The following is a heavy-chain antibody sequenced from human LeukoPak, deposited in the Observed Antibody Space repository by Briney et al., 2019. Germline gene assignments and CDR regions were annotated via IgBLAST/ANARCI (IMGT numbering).Heavy chain of an antibody. CDR3: AKKGQQTGTDYFDY. CDR1: GFTFSSYA. J-gene: IGHJ4*02. V-gene: IGHV3-23*01. Sequence: GGSLRLSGAASGFTFSSYAMSWVRQAPGKGLEWVSTISGSGSGTYYADSVKGRFTISRDNSKNTLYLQMNSLRAEDTAVYYCAKKGQQTGTDYFDYWGQGTLVTVSS. CDR2: ISGSGSGT. D-gene: IGHD3-9*01.